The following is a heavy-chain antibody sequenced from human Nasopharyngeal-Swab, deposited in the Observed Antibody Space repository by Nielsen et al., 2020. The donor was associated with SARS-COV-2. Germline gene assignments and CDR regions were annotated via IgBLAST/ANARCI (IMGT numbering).Heavy chain of an antibody. D-gene: IGHD2-15*01. CDR2: HSGSGGGT. Sequence: SCSASGFTFSNYAMTWVRQAPGKGLEWVATHSGSGGGTYYADSVKGRLTISSDNSKNTLYLQMKNLRVEDTAVYYCAKDRAVAVATFSDYWGQGTLVTVSS. J-gene: IGHJ4*02. CDR1: GFTFSNYA. V-gene: IGHV3-23*01. CDR3: AKDRAVAVATFSDY.